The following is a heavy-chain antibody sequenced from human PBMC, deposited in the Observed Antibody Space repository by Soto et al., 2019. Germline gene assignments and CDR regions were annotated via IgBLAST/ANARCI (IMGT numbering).Heavy chain of an antibody. V-gene: IGHV4-31*03. CDR2: IYYSGST. Sequence: PSETLSLTCTVSGGSISSGGYYWSWIRQHPGKGLEWIGYIYYSGSTYYNPSLKSRVTISVDTSKNQFSLKLSSVTAADTAVYYCASVRGGYYYVLDFSGQGTSVIVSS. J-gene: IGHJ6*02. CDR1: GGSISSGGYY. D-gene: IGHD3-10*02. CDR3: ASVRGGYYYVLDF.